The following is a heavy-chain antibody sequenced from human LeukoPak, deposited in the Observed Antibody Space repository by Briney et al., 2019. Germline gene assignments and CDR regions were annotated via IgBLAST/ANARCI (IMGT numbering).Heavy chain of an antibody. CDR3: ARDPLYYYYMDV. CDR2: ISAYNGNT. CDR1: GYTFTGYY. Sequence: ASVKVSCKASGYTFTGYYMHWVRQAPGQGLEWMGWISAYNGNTNYAQKLQGRVTMTTDTSTSTAYMELRSLRSDDTAVYYCARDPLYYYYMDVWGKGTTVTISS. J-gene: IGHJ6*03. V-gene: IGHV1-18*04.